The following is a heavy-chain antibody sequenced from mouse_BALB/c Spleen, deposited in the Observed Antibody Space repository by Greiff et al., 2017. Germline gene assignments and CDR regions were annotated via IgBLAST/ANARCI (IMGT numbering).Heavy chain of an antibody. J-gene: IGHJ3*01. Sequence: EVKLVESGGDLVKPGGSLKLPCAASGFTFSSYGMSWVRQTPDKRLEWVATISSGGSYTYYPDSVKGRFTISRDNAKNTLYLQMSSLKSEDTAMYYCARRRTGGFAYWGQGTLVTVSA. D-gene: IGHD4-1*01. CDR2: ISSGGSYT. V-gene: IGHV5-6*02. CDR3: ARRRTGGFAY. CDR1: GFTFSSYG.